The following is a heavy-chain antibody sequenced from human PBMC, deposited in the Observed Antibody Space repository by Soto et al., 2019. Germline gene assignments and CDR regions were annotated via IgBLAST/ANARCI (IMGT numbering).Heavy chain of an antibody. D-gene: IGHD3-22*01. CDR2: INHSGST. CDR1: GGSFSGYY. J-gene: IGHJ4*02. V-gene: IGHV4-34*01. CDR3: ARRNPDYYDSSGYYYDY. Sequence: SETLSLTCAVYGGSFSGYYWSWIRQPPGKGLEWIGEINHSGSTNYNPSLKSRVTISVDTSKNQFSLKLSSVTAADTAVYYCARRNPDYYDSSGYYYDYWGQGTLVTVSS.